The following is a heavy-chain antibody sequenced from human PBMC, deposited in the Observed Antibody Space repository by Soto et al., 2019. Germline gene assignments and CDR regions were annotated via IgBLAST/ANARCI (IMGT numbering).Heavy chain of an antibody. CDR1: GGSISSYY. CDR2: IYYSGST. D-gene: IGHD3-10*01. Sequence: SETLSLTCTVSGGSISSYYWSWIRQPPGQGLEWIGYIYYSGSTNYNPSLKSRVTISVDTSKNQFSLKLSSVTAADTAVYYCARAYYGPPQAAFDIWGQGTVVTVSS. V-gene: IGHV4-59*01. J-gene: IGHJ3*02. CDR3: ARAYYGPPQAAFDI.